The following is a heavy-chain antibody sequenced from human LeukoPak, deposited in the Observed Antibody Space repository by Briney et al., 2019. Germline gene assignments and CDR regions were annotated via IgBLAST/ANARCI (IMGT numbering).Heavy chain of an antibody. J-gene: IGHJ4*02. CDR3: ARGGWFGELLVFDY. D-gene: IGHD3-10*01. CDR2: TYYRSKWYN. V-gene: IGHV6-1*01. CDR1: GDSVSSNSAA. Sequence: SQTLSPTCAISGDSVSSNSAAWNWIRQSPSRGLEWLGRTYYRSKWYNDYAVSVKSRITINPDTSRNQFSLQLNSVTPEDTAVYFCARGGWFGELLVFDYWGQGTLVTVSS.